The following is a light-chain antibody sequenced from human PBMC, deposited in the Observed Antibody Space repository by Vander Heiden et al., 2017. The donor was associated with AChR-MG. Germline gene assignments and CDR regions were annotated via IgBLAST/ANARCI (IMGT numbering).Light chain of an antibody. J-gene: IGKJ2*02. Sequence: DIQMTQSPSSLSASVGDRVTITCRASQTISYYLNWYQQKPGKAPNLLIYDASTLQSGVPSKFSGSGSGTDFTLTISSLQPEDFATYYCQQTNSTLCTFGQGTRLEI. CDR1: QTISYY. CDR3: QQTNSTLCT. V-gene: IGKV1-39*01. CDR2: DAS.